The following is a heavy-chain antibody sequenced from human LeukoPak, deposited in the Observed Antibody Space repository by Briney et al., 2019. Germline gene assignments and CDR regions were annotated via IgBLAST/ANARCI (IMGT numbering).Heavy chain of an antibody. CDR1: GFTFKGYW. V-gene: IGHV3-7*01. J-gene: IGHJ4*02. D-gene: IGHD1-1*01. CDR3: VRLRYTYGKNFDC. CDR2: IQQDGSEK. Sequence: GGSLRLSCAASGFTFKGYWMSWVRQAPGKGLEWVANIQQDGSEKKYVDSVKGRFTISRDNAKNSLYLQMNSLRAEDTAVYYCVRLRYTYGKNFDCWGQGTLVTVSS.